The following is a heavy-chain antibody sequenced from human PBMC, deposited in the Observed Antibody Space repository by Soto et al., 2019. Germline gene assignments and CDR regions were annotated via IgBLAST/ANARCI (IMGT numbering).Heavy chain of an antibody. V-gene: IGHV1-2*04. D-gene: IGHD6-6*01. CDR2: INPNSGGT. J-gene: IGHJ6*02. Sequence: ASVKVSCKASGYTFTGYYMHWVRQAHGQGLEWMGWINPNSGGTNYAQKFQGWVTMTRDTSISTAYMELSRLRSDDTAVYYCARDRRYSSSSGYYGMDVWGQGTTVTVSS. CDR3: ARDRRYSSSSGYYGMDV. CDR1: GYTFTGYY.